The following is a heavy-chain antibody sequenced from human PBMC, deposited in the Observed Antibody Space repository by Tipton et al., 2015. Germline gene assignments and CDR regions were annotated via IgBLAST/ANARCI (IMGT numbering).Heavy chain of an antibody. D-gene: IGHD1-26*01. V-gene: IGHV3-48*02. CDR2: ISSSTTTT. CDR1: GFSFSSYS. CDR3: ASGSYQYYFDY. Sequence: GSLRLSCAASGFSFSSYSMNWVRQAPGKGLEWLSYISSSTTTTYYADSVKGRFTISRDKAKNSLYLQMNSLRDDDTAVYYCASGSYQYYFDYWGQGTLVTVSS. J-gene: IGHJ4*02.